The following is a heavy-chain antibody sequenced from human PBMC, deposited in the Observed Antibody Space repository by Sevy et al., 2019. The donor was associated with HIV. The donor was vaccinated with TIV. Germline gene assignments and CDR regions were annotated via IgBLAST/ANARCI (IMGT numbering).Heavy chain of an antibody. CDR1: GYTFSSHD. Sequence: ASVKVSCKTSGYTFSSHDINWVRQAPGQGLAWMGWMNPNNGNTGYVQKFQDRVTMTRDSSIATAYMELRGLTSDDTAVYYCARDPSGNYLTPHYRDYYGLDVWGQGTAVTVSS. D-gene: IGHD1-7*01. J-gene: IGHJ6*02. CDR3: ARDPSGNYLTPHYRDYYGLDV. V-gene: IGHV1-8*01. CDR2: MNPNNGNT.